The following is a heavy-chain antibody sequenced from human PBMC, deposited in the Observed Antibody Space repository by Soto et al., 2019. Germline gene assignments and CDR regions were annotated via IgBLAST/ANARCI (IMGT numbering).Heavy chain of an antibody. V-gene: IGHV3-13*04. J-gene: IGHJ6*02. CDR3: ARDDRTDILTGSGMDV. CDR2: IGTAGDT. D-gene: IGHD3-9*01. Sequence: PGGSLRLSCAASGFTFSGYDMHWVRQATGKGLEWVSAIGTAGDTYYPGSVKGRFTISRENAKNSLYLQMNSLRAGDTAVYYCARDDRTDILTGSGMDVWGQGTTVTVSS. CDR1: GFTFSGYD.